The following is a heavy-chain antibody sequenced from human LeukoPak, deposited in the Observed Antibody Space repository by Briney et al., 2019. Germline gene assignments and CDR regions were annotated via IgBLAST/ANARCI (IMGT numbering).Heavy chain of an antibody. CDR2: INPNSGGT. V-gene: IGHV1-2*02. D-gene: IGHD5-12*01. CDR1: GYTFTGYY. J-gene: IGHJ6*02. Sequence: ASVKVSCKASGYTFTGYYMHWVRQAPGQGLEWMGGINPNSGGTNYAQKFQGGVTMTRDTSISTAYMELSRLRSDDTAVYYCARARGATWAEYYYYGMDVWGQGTTVTVSS. CDR3: ARARGATWAEYYYYGMDV.